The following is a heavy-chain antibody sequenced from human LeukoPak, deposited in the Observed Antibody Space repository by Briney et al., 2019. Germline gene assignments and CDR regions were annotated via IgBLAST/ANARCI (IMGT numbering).Heavy chain of an antibody. D-gene: IGHD3-22*01. Sequence: SETLSLTCAVYGGSFSGYYWSWIRQPPGKGLEWIGEINHSGSTNYNPSLKSRVTISVDTSKNQFSLKLSSVTAADTAVYYCASISGYSNSVTDYWGQGTLVTVSS. CDR3: ASISGYSNSVTDY. V-gene: IGHV4-34*01. CDR1: GGSFSGYY. J-gene: IGHJ4*02. CDR2: INHSGST.